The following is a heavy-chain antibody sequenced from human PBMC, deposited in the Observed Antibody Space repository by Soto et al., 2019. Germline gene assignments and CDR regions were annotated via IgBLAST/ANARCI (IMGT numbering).Heavy chain of an antibody. V-gene: IGHV3-64D*06. CDR3: VKDMGQAAVGIRYPYGLDV. CDR2: LSSNGIGT. CDR1: GFTVSSFG. Sequence: GGSLRLSCSGSGFTVSSFGMHWVRQAPGKGLEHVSTLSSNGIGTYYADSVKGRFTFSRDTSKNTLYLQMSSLRTEDTAVYYCVKDMGQAAVGIRYPYGLDVWGLGTTVTV. J-gene: IGHJ6*02. D-gene: IGHD6-13*01.